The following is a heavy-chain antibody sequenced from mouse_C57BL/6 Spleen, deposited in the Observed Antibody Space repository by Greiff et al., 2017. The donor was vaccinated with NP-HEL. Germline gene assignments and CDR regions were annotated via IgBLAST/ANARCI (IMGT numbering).Heavy chain of an antibody. D-gene: IGHD2-4*01. J-gene: IGHJ4*01. CDR2: ISSGSSTI. V-gene: IGHV5-17*01. CDR3: ARLYYDYDGGVYYAMDY. Sequence: EVKLMESGGGLVKPGGSLKLSCAASGFTFSDYGMHWVRQAPEKGLEWVAYISSGSSTIYYADTVKGRFTISRDNAKNTLFLQMTSLRSEDTAMYYCARLYYDYDGGVYYAMDYWGQGTSVTVSS. CDR1: GFTFSDYG.